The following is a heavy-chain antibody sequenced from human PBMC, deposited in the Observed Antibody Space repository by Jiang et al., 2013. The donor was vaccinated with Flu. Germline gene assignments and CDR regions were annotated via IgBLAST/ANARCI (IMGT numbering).Heavy chain of an antibody. D-gene: IGHD2-8*01. CDR3: ARGRRPQGYCTNGVCFTYNWFDP. J-gene: IGHJ5*02. CDR2: INHSGST. CDR1: VGPSVVTT. V-gene: IGHV4-34*01. Sequence: SETLSLTCAGLVVGPSVVTTGAGSRQPPGKGLEWIGEINHSGSTNYNPSLKSRVTISVDTSKNQFSLKLSSVTAADTAVYYCARGRRPQGYCTNGVCFTYNWFDPWGQGTLVTVSS.